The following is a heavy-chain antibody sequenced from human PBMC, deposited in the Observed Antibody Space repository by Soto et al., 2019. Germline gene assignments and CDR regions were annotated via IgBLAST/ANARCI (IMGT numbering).Heavy chain of an antibody. CDR2: ISTYNGNT. CDR1: GYTFTTYG. V-gene: IGHV1-18*01. D-gene: IGHD6-19*01. Sequence: ASVRVSCKTSGYTFTTYGLSWLRQAPGQGLEWMGWISTYNGNTNYAQRFQGRVTMTTDTSTSTAYMELRSLRSDDTAVYYCARSVAVADLDYWGQGTLVTVSS. CDR3: ARSVAVADLDY. J-gene: IGHJ4*02.